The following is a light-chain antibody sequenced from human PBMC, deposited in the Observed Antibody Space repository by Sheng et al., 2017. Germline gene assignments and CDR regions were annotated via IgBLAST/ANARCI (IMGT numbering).Light chain of an antibody. CDR2: DDS. CDR1: QGISIA. CDR3: QHFNSYSYT. J-gene: IGKJ2*01. V-gene: IGKV1-13*02. Sequence: AIQLTQSPSSLSASMGDRVTITCRTSQGISIALAWYQQKPGKPPKLLIYDDSTLESVVPSRFSGSGSGTQFTLTISSLQPEDFATYYCQHFNSYSYTFGQGTKLEI.